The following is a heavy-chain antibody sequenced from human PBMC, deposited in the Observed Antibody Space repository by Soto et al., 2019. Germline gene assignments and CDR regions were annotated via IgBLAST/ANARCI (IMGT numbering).Heavy chain of an antibody. CDR3: SVAPPPNPLYY. CDR2: ISYDGSNK. V-gene: IGHV3-30*03. CDR1: GFTFSSYG. J-gene: IGHJ4*02. D-gene: IGHD6-19*01. Sequence: VQLVESGGGVVQPGRSLRLSCAASGFTFSSYGMHWVRQAPGKGLEWVAVISYDGSNKYYADSVKGRFTISRDNSKNTLYLQMNSLRAEDTAVYYCSVAPPPNPLYYWGQGTLVTVSS.